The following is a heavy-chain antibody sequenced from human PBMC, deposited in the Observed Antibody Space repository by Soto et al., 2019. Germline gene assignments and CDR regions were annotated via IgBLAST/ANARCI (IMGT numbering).Heavy chain of an antibody. Sequence: EVQLVETGGGLIQPGGSLRLSCAASGFTVSSNYMSWVRQAPGKGLEWVSVIYSGGSTYYADSVKGRFTISRDNSKNTLYLQMNSLRAEDTAVYYCARGSTIPPGAFDIWGQGTMVTVSS. CDR2: IYSGGST. CDR1: GFTVSSNY. CDR3: ARGSTIPPGAFDI. V-gene: IGHV3-53*02. D-gene: IGHD3-9*01. J-gene: IGHJ3*02.